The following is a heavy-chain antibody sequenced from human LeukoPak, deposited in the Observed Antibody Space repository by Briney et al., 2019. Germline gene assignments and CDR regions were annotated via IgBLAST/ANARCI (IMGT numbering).Heavy chain of an antibody. CDR1: GGSFSGYY. CDR2: INHSGST. Sequence: PSETLSLTCAVYGGSFSGYYWSWIRQPPGKGLEWIGEINHSGSTNYNPSLKSRVTISVDTSKNQFSLKLSSVTAADTAVYYCARDPYSSSSPWFDPWGQGTLVTVSS. D-gene: IGHD6-6*01. J-gene: IGHJ5*02. CDR3: ARDPYSSSSPWFDP. V-gene: IGHV4-34*01.